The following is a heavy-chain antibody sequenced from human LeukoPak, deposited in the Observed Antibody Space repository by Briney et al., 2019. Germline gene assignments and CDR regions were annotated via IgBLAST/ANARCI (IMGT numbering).Heavy chain of an antibody. CDR3: AREDSSGHMSL. D-gene: IGHD3-22*01. CDR2: ISSSSSYI. V-gene: IGHV3-21*01. Sequence: GGSLRLSCAASGVTFSSYSMNWVRQAPGKGLEWVSYISSSSSYIYYADSAKGRFTISRDNAKNSLYLQMNSLRAEDTAVYYCAREDSSGHMSLWGQGTLV. J-gene: IGHJ4*02. CDR1: GVTFSSYS.